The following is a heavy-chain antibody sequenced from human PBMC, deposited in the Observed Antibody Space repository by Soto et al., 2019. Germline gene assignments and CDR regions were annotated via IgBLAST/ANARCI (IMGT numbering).Heavy chain of an antibody. Sequence: SGPTLVNPTQTLTLTCTFSGFSLSTYGVGVAWVRQPPGKALEWLALIDWDDDKYYSTSLKTRLTISKDTSKNQVVLTMTNMDPVDTATYYCARIPGMGEQLVPRVRRARPYYYYGMDVWGQGTRVTVSS. CDR3: ARIPGMGEQLVPRVRRARPYYYYGMDV. V-gene: IGHV2-70*20. J-gene: IGHJ6*02. CDR1: GFSLSTYGVG. CDR2: IDWDDDK. D-gene: IGHD6-6*01.